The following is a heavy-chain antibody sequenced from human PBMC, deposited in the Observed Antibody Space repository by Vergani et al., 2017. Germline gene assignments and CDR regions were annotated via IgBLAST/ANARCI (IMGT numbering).Heavy chain of an antibody. J-gene: IGHJ5*02. CDR3: TRRGGTDRPVRGVIITGLIFDP. CDR1: GFTFSGSA. V-gene: IGHV3-73*02. D-gene: IGHD3-10*01. CDR2: IRSKANSYAT. Sequence: EVQLVESGGGLVQPGGSLKLSCAASGFTFSGSAMHWVRQASGKGLEWVGRIRSKANSYATAYAASVKGRFTISRDDSKNTAYLQMNSLKTEDTAVYYCTRRGGTDRPVRGVIITGLIFDPWGQGTLVTVSS.